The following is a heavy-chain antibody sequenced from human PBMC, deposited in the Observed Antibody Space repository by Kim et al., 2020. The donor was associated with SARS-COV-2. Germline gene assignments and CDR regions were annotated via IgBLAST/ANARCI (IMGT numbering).Heavy chain of an antibody. J-gene: IGHJ4*02. CDR2: ISGSGGST. CDR1: GFTFSSYA. Sequence: GGSLRPSCAASGFTFSSYAMSWVRQAPGKGLEWVSAISGSGGSTYHADSVKGRFTISRDNSKNTLYLQMNSLRAEDTAVYYCAKGGTDPFDYWGQGTLVTVSS. CDR3: AKGGTDPFDY. V-gene: IGHV3-23*01.